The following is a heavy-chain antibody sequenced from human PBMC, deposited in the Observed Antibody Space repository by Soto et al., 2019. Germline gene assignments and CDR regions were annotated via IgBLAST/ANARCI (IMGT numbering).Heavy chain of an antibody. CDR1: GYTFTSYD. V-gene: IGHV1-8*01. J-gene: IGHJ4*02. CDR2: MNPNSGNT. Sequence: ASVKVSCKASGYTFTSYDINWVRQATGQGLEWMGWMNPNSGNTGYAQKFQGRVTMTRNTSISTAYMELSSLRSEDTAVYYCSRCQLWKKYLFDYWGQGTLVPVSS. D-gene: IGHD5-18*01. CDR3: SRCQLWKKYLFDY.